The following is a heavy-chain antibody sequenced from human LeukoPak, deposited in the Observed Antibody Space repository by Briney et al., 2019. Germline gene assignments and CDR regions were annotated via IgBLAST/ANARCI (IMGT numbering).Heavy chain of an antibody. Sequence: ASVKVSCKASGYTFPNYGIDWVPQATGQGLEWMGWMNPKSGDTAYAQKFQGRVTMTRDTSISTAYMEVSSLRSEDTAIYYCARGPVGTTDYWGQGTLVTVSS. CDR3: ARGPVGTTDY. V-gene: IGHV1-8*01. J-gene: IGHJ4*02. CDR1: GYTFPNYG. D-gene: IGHD1-26*01. CDR2: MNPKSGDT.